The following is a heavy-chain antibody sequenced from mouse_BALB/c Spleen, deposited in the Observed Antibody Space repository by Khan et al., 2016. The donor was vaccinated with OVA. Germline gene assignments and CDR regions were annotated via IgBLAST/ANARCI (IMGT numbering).Heavy chain of an antibody. Sequence: EVKLEESGPDLVKPGASMKISCKTSGYSFTGYYIHWVKQSHGKSLEWIGRVNPNNGGTSYNQKFKGKAILTVDKSSNTAYMELRSLTSEDSAVYSCAIYLGYFDVWGAGTTVTVSS. J-gene: IGHJ1*01. CDR1: GYSFTGYY. CDR3: AIYLGYFDV. CDR2: VNPNNGGT. V-gene: IGHV1-26*01. D-gene: IGHD3-1*01.